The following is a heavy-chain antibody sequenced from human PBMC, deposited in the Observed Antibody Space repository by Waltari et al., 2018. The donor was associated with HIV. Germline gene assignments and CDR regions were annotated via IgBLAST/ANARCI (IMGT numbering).Heavy chain of an antibody. J-gene: IGHJ5*02. Sequence: EARLVESAGALVQPGRSMRLSCSASGFTFHDYGMHCVRRAPGTVLSRWAGISWNRESLAYAGSMQGPFINSRDNADKSMYVQMNNLGTEETAFYHWAKDPDGVLGAFVRAFDRWSQGSLGTVAS. CDR1: GFTFHDYG. CDR3: AKDPDGVLGAFVRAFDR. CDR2: ISWNRESL. D-gene: IGHD2-8*01. V-gene: IGHV3-9*01.